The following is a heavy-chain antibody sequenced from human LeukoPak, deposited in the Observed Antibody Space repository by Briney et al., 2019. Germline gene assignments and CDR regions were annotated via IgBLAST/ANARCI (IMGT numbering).Heavy chain of an antibody. Sequence: PSETLSLTCTVSGGSISSGGCYWSWIRQHPGKGLEWIGYIYYSGSTYYNPSLKSRVTISVDTSKNQFSLKQSSVTAADTAVYYCARETEQLEYYDFWSGYYGHYYYYMDVWGKGPRSPSP. J-gene: IGHJ6*03. CDR3: ARETEQLEYYDFWSGYYGHYYYYMDV. CDR2: IYYSGST. D-gene: IGHD3-3*01. CDR1: GGSISSGGCY. V-gene: IGHV4-31*03.